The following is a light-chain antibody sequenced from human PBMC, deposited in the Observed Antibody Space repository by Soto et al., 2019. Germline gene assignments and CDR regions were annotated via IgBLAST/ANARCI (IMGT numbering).Light chain of an antibody. CDR2: DAS. Sequence: DIQMTQSPSTLSASVGDRVTITCRASQSISIWLAWYQQKPGKAPKVLIFDASRLESGVPSRFSGSGSGTEFTLTIRSLQPDDFATYYCQQYNGYSSWTFGQGTKVEIK. J-gene: IGKJ1*01. CDR1: QSISIW. CDR3: QQYNGYSSWT. V-gene: IGKV1-5*01.